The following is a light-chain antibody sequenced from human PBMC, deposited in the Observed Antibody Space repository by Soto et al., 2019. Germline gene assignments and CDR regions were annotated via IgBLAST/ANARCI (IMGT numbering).Light chain of an antibody. CDR2: GAS. Sequence: VVLTQSPATLSLSPGDRATLSCRASRHVYINALGWYQQKPGRTPTLLIYGASTRATDIPDRFSATGSGTGFSLTISGVEPEDSAGYYCQQYGASPFTFGPGTRLEI. J-gene: IGKJ3*01. CDR1: RHVYINA. V-gene: IGKV3-20*01. CDR3: QQYGASPFT.